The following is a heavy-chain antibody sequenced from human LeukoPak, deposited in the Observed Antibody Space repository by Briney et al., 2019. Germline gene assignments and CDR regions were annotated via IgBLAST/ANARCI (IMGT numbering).Heavy chain of an antibody. V-gene: IGHV3-23*01. D-gene: IGHD3-10*01. CDR1: GFTFSSYA. J-gene: IGHJ4*02. CDR2: ISGSGGST. CDR3: AKDLDSGSYYIFGY. Sequence: GGSLRLSCAASGFTFSSYAMSWVRQAPGKGLEWASAISGSGGSTYYADSVKGRFTISRDNSKNTLYLQMNSLRAEDTAVYYCAKDLDSGSYYIFGYWGQGTLVTVSS.